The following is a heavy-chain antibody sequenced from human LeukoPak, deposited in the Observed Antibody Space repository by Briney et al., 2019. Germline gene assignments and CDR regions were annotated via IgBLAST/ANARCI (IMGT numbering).Heavy chain of an antibody. Sequence: SETLSLTCTVSGGSISSYYWSWIRQPPWKGLEWIGYIYYSGSTNYNPSLKSRVTISVDTSKNLFSLKLSSVTAADTAVYYCARLGSSSWPNFDYWGQGTLVTVSS. D-gene: IGHD6-13*01. CDR2: IYYSGST. J-gene: IGHJ4*02. V-gene: IGHV4-59*01. CDR1: GGSISSYY. CDR3: ARLGSSSWPNFDY.